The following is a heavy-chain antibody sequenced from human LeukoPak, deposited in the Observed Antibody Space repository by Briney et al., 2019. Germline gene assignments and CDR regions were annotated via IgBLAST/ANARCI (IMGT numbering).Heavy chain of an antibody. V-gene: IGHV1-2*02. J-gene: IGHJ4*02. CDR2: INPHSGGT. CDR3: GGCAGGYSYCYDY. Sequence: GASVKVSCKASVDTSTHYYIHCVRQAPGLGLEWMGWINPHSGGTNFAQKFQGRVTMTRDTSISTAYMDISRLTSEDTAVYYGGGCAGGYSYCYDYWGQGTLVTVSS. CDR1: VDTSTHYY. D-gene: IGHD3-16*02.